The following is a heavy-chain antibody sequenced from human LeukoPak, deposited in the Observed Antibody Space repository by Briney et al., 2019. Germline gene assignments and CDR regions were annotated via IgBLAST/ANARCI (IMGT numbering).Heavy chain of an antibody. V-gene: IGHV4-4*07. CDR2: IYTSGNT. Sequence: PSETLSLTCTVSGGSISSYCWSWIRQPAGKGLEWIGRIYTSGNTNYNPSLKSRVTISVDKSKNQFSLKLSSVTAADTAVYYCARAGRYDSSGMGIFDYWGQGTLVTVSS. CDR3: ARAGRYDSSGMGIFDY. CDR1: GGSISSYC. D-gene: IGHD3-22*01. J-gene: IGHJ4*02.